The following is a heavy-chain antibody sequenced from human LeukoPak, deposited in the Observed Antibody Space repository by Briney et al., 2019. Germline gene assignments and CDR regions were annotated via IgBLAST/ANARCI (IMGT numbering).Heavy chain of an antibody. D-gene: IGHD3-10*01. J-gene: IGHJ4*02. CDR2: IIPIFGTA. CDR1: GGTFSSYA. V-gene: IGHV1-69*01. Sequence: SVKVSCKASGGTFSSYAISWVRQAPGQGLEWMGGIIPIFGTANYAQKFQGRVTITADESTSTAYMELSSLRSEDTAVYYCAREYGSGSYTTYYFDYWGQGTLVTVSS. CDR3: AREYGSGSYTTYYFDY.